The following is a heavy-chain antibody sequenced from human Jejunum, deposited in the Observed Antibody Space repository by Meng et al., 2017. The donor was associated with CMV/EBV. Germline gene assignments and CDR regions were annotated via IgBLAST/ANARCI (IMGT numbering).Heavy chain of an antibody. J-gene: IGHJ3*02. CDR1: GFTFNTYA. V-gene: IGHV3-23*03. Sequence: CAASGFTFNTYAMNWVRQAPGKGLEWVSVVYSGGSATYYADSVRGRFTVSRDNSKNTLYLQMNSLRAEDTALYYCAKSVSEGLDIWGQGTMVTVSS. CDR2: VYSGGSAT. CDR3: AKSVSEGLDI. D-gene: IGHD5/OR15-5a*01.